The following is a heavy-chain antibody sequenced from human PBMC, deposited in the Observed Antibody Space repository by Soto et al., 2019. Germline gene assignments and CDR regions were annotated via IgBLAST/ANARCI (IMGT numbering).Heavy chain of an antibody. V-gene: IGHV3-30*18. CDR3: AKDLTGIAVAGTWFDY. J-gene: IGHJ4*02. Sequence: QVQLVESGGGVVQPGRSLRLSCAASGFTFSSYGMHWVRQAPGKGLEWVAVISYDGSNKYYADSVKGRFTISRDNSKNTLYLQMNSLRAEDTAVYYCAKDLTGIAVAGTWFDYWGQGTLVTVSS. CDR1: GFTFSSYG. D-gene: IGHD6-19*01. CDR2: ISYDGSNK.